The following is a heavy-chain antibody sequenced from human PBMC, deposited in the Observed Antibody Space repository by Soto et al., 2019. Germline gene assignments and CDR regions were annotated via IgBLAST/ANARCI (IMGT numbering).Heavy chain of an antibody. CDR2: SWYDGTNK. J-gene: IGHJ6*03. CDR3: ARGHPLWSPYFYYYMDV. V-gene: IGHV3-33*07. Sequence: VLTGGSLRLSCAASGFTLNTYGMYWVRXAPGKGLEWVAVSWYDGTNKDYAYSVKGRFTISRENSRNMLYLQINSLRAEDTAVYYCARGHPLWSPYFYYYMDVWGQGTTVTVSS. D-gene: IGHD5-18*01. CDR1: GFTLNTYG.